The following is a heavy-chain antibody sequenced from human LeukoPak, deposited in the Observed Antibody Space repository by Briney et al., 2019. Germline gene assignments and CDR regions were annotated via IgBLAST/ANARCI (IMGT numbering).Heavy chain of an antibody. D-gene: IGHD1-7*01. CDR3: ARDFKLKLELQETPIDY. V-gene: IGHV1-18*01. CDR1: GGTFSSYA. J-gene: IGHJ4*02. CDR2: ISAYNGNT. Sequence: HVASVKVSCKASGGTFSSYAISWVRQAPGQGLEWMGWISAYNGNTNYAQKLQGRVTMTTDTSTSTAYMELRSLRSDDTAVYYCARDFKLKLELQETPIDYWGQGTLVTVSS.